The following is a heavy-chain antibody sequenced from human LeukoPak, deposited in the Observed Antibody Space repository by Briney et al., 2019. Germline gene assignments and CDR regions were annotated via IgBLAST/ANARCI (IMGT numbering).Heavy chain of an antibody. Sequence: GGALRLSCAASGFTFSSYAMSWVRQAPGKGLEWVSAISGSGGSTYYADSVKGRFTIPRDNSKNTLYLQMNSLRAEDTAVYYCARDHRGGYSGYEITGYFDYWGQGTLVTVSS. CDR1: GFTFSSYA. CDR2: ISGSGGST. J-gene: IGHJ4*02. V-gene: IGHV3-23*01. CDR3: ARDHRGGYSGYEITGYFDY. D-gene: IGHD5-12*01.